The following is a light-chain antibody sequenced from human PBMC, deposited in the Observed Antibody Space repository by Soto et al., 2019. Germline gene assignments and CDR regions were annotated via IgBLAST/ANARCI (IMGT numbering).Light chain of an antibody. CDR1: QSGSSTY. CDR3: QHYNDLPLT. V-gene: IGKV3-20*01. Sequence: EIVLTQSPGTLSLSPGERATLSCRASQSGSSTYLAWCQQKPGQAPRLLIYGASTRATGIPDRFSGTGSGTDFTLTISRLEPEDFAVYSCQHYNDLPLTFGGGTKVDIK. J-gene: IGKJ4*01. CDR2: GAS.